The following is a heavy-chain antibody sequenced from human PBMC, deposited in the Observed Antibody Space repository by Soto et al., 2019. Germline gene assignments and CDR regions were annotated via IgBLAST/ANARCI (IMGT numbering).Heavy chain of an antibody. J-gene: IGHJ6*02. D-gene: IGHD6-6*01. Sequence: QVQLVESGGGVVQPGRSLRLSCAASGFTFSSYGMHWVRQAPGKGLEWVAVISYDGSNKYYADSVKGRFTISRDNSKNTLYLRMNSLSAEDTAVYYCAKGTYSSSKWYYSYYGMDVWGQGTTVTVSS. V-gene: IGHV3-30*18. CDR3: AKGTYSSSKWYYSYYGMDV. CDR1: GFTFSSYG. CDR2: ISYDGSNK.